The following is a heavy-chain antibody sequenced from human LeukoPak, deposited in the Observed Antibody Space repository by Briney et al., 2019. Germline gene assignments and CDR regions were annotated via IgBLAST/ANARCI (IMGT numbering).Heavy chain of an antibody. CDR1: GYSVSRGYD. D-gene: IGHD2-15*01. CDR2: IYHSGRT. Sequence: SESLSLSCKVSGYSVSRGYDWGWIRQPPGMGLGGIGRIYHSGRTCINPSLKRRVTLSVDTSKNPLSLKLSSVTAADTAVYYCVRVFSCTRHADHWGQGTLVAVSS. J-gene: IGHJ4*02. CDR3: VRVFSCTRHADH. V-gene: IGHV4-38-2*02.